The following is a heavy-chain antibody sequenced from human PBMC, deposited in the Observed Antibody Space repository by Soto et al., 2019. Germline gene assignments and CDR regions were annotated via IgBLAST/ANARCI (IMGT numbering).Heavy chain of an antibody. D-gene: IGHD2-15*01. CDR2: INPNSGGT. CDR1: GYTFTGYY. J-gene: IGHJ6*02. CDR3: ARDEYCSGGSCYYYYGMDV. V-gene: IGHV1-2*02. Sequence: QVQLVQSGAEVKKPGASVKVSCKASGYTFTGYYMHWVRQAPGQGLEWMGWINPNSGGTNYAQKFQGRVTMTRDTSISTAYMELSRLRSDDTAVYYCARDEYCSGGSCYYYYGMDVWGQGTTVTVSS.